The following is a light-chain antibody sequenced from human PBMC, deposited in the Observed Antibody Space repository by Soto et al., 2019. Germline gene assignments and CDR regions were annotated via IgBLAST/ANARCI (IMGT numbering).Light chain of an antibody. Sequence: AIQMTQSPSSLSASVVDRVTITFRASQVIRNALGWYQQKPGKAPKLLIYAASSLQSGVPSRFSGSGSGTDFTLTISSLQPEDFATYYCLQDYNYPLTFGGGTKVDIK. V-gene: IGKV1-6*01. J-gene: IGKJ4*01. CDR3: LQDYNYPLT. CDR2: AAS. CDR1: QVIRNA.